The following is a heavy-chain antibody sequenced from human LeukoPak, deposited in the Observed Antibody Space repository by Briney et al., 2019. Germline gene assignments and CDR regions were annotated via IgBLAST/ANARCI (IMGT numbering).Heavy chain of an antibody. CDR1: GFTFSDYY. V-gene: IGHV3-11*04. Sequence: GGSLRLSCAASGFTFSDYYMSWIRQAPGKGLEWVSYISSSGSTIYYADSVKGRFTISRDNAKNSLYLQMNSLRAEDTAVYYCARDSPYFDWLLPDAAWFDPWGQGTLVTVSS. CDR3: ARDSPYFDWLLPDAAWFDP. D-gene: IGHD3-9*01. J-gene: IGHJ5*02. CDR2: ISSSGSTI.